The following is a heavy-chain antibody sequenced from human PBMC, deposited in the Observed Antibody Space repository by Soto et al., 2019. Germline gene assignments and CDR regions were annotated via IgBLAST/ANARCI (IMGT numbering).Heavy chain of an antibody. V-gene: IGHV3-23*01. CDR3: ANGGGVVVPSYYYGMDV. CDR2: ISGSGGST. D-gene: IGHD2-21*01. J-gene: IGHJ6*02. CDR1: GFTFSSYA. Sequence: EVQLLESGGGLVQPGGSLRLSCAVSGFTFSSYAMSWVRQAPGKGLEWVSAISGSGGSTYYADSVKGRFTISRDNSKNTLYLQMNSLRAEDTAVYYCANGGGVVVPSYYYGMDVWGQGTTVTVSS.